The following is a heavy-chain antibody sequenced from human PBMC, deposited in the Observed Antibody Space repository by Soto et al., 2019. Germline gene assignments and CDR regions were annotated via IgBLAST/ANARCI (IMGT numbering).Heavy chain of an antibody. D-gene: IGHD3-10*01. CDR1: GYTFTSYY. V-gene: IGHV1-46*01. CDR3: AKSRGVDNYYYGMDV. Sequence: ASVKVSCKASGYTFTSYYMHWVRQAPGQGLEWMGIINPSGGSTSYAQKFQGRVTMTRDTSTSTVYMELSSLRSEDTAVYSCAKSRGVDNYYYGMDVWGQGTTVTVSS. CDR2: INPSGGST. J-gene: IGHJ6*02.